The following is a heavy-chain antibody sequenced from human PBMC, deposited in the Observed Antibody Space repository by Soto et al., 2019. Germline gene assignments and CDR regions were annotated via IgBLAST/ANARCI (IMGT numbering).Heavy chain of an antibody. D-gene: IGHD3-10*01. CDR1: GGSIRSYY. CDR3: ARLYYVSGRPLMDV. Sequence: PSETLSLTCAVSGGSIRSYYWTWVRQSPGKGLEWIGYIYSNGNTKYNPSLKSRVTISVDTPKNQFSLKVGSVNAADTAVYYCARLYYVSGRPLMDVWSQGTTVTVSS. V-gene: IGHV4-59*01. J-gene: IGHJ6*02. CDR2: IYSNGNT.